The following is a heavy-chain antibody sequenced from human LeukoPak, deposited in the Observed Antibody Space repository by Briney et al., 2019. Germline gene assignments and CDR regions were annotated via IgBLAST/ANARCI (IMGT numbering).Heavy chain of an antibody. Sequence: ASVKVSCKASGYTFTSYDINWVRQATGQGLEWMGWMNPNSGNTGYAQKFQGRVTMTRNTSISTAYMELSSLRSEDTAVYYCARGLRDYVWGSYRYTRDYWGQGTLVTVSS. D-gene: IGHD3-16*02. CDR1: GYTFTSYD. V-gene: IGHV1-8*01. CDR3: ARGLRDYVWGSYRYTRDY. CDR2: MNPNSGNT. J-gene: IGHJ4*02.